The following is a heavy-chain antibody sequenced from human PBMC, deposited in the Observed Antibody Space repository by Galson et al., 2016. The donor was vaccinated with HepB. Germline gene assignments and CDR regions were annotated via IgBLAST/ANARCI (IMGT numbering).Heavy chain of an antibody. Sequence: SVKVSCKASGYTFTSYGITWVRQAPGQGLEWMGWISTNTGDTTYAQNVQGRVTMTTDTSTTTAYMELRSLTSDDTAVYYCARDPQLSVSYYRSSGFPFDYWGQGTLVTVSS. J-gene: IGHJ4*02. CDR2: ISTNTGDT. CDR1: GYTFTSYG. CDR3: ARDPQLSVSYYRSSGFPFDY. V-gene: IGHV1-18*01. D-gene: IGHD3-22*01.